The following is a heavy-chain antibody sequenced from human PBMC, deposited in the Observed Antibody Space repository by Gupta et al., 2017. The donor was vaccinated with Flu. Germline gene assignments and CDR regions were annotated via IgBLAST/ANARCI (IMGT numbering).Heavy chain of an antibody. CDR3: ATVRGIQLWFDY. J-gene: IGHJ4*02. CDR1: FTSYD. V-gene: IGHV1-8*01. Sequence: FTSYDINWVRQATGQGLEWMGWMNPNSGNTGYAQKFQGRVTMTRNTSISTAYMELSSLRSEDTAVYYCATVRGIQLWFDYWGQGTLVTVSS. D-gene: IGHD5-18*01. CDR2: MNPNSGNT.